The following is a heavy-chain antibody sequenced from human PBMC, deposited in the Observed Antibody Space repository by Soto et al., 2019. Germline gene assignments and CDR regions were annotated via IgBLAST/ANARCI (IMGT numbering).Heavy chain of an antibody. J-gene: IGHJ5*02. Sequence: LRLSCAASGFTFSSYAMHWVRQAPGKGLEWVAVISYDGSNKYYADSVKGRFTISRDNSKNTLYLQMNSLRAEDTAVYYCTNFDPWGQGTLVTVYS. CDR2: ISYDGSNK. V-gene: IGHV3-30-3*01. CDR3: TNFDP. CDR1: GFTFSSYA.